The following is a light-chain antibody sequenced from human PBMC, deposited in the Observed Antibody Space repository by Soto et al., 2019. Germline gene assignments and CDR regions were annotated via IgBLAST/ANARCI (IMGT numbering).Light chain of an antibody. V-gene: IGKV3-20*01. Sequence: EIVLTQSPDTLSLSPGERATLSCRASQSVSSSFLAWYQQRSGQAPRLLIYGASRRATGVPDRFSGSGSGTDFTLTIRRLEPEDFAVYYCQQYGTSPPFTFGPGTKVDIK. CDR3: QQYGTSPPFT. CDR2: GAS. CDR1: QSVSSSF. J-gene: IGKJ3*01.